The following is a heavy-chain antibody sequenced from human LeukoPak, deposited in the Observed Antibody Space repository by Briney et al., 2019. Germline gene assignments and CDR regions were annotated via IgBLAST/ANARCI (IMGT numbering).Heavy chain of an antibody. V-gene: IGHV4-4*07. J-gene: IGHJ4*02. D-gene: IGHD2-2*01. CDR1: GGSISPYY. CDR2: FYTSGST. Sequence: SETLSLTCTVSGGSISPYYWSWIRQPAGKGLEWIGRFYTSGSTNYNPSLKSRVTMSVDTSKNQFSLKLSSVTAADTAVYYCARDTSCYSHTWCGFDSWGQGTLVTVSS. CDR3: ARDTSCYSHTWCGFDS.